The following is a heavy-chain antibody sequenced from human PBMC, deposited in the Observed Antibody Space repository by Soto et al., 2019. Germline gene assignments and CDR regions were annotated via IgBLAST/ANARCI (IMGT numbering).Heavy chain of an antibody. J-gene: IGHJ2*01. D-gene: IGHD3-9*01. CDR2: IYYSGTT. CDR1: GDSISSSSYY. CDR3: AKTGPYDILTYWYFDL. Sequence: QLQLQESGPGLVKPSETLSLTCIVSGDSISSSSYYWVWIRQPPGKGLEWIGSIYYSGTTSYNPSLESRVTISIDTSKNQFSLKVSSLTAADTAVYYCAKTGPYDILTYWYFDLWGRGTLVTVSS. V-gene: IGHV4-39*01.